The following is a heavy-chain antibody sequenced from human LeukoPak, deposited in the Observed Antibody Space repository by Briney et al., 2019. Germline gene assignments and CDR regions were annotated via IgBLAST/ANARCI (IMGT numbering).Heavy chain of an antibody. CDR3: VRGKRRFDS. Sequence: GSLRLSCAASGFNFSDYYMSWIRQAPGGGLEWVSYTSNRAYSTYYAVFVKGRFTISRDNAKNSLYLQINSLRVEDTAVYYCVRGKRRFDSWGQGTLVTVSS. V-gene: IGHV3-11*01. CDR1: GFNFSDYY. CDR2: TSNRAYST. J-gene: IGHJ4*02.